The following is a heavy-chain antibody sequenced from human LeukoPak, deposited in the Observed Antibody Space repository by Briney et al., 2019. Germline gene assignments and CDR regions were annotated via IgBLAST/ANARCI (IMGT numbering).Heavy chain of an antibody. CDR3: ARDRSYYGGNSGGGY. CDR2: MNPNSGNT. Sequence: ASVKVSCKASGYTFTSYDINWVRQATGQGLEWMGWMNPNSGNTGYAQKFQGRVTMTRNTSMSTAYMELSSLRSEDTAVYYCARDRSYYGGNSGGGYWGQGTLVTVSS. J-gene: IGHJ4*02. CDR1: GYTFTSYD. V-gene: IGHV1-8*01. D-gene: IGHD4-23*01.